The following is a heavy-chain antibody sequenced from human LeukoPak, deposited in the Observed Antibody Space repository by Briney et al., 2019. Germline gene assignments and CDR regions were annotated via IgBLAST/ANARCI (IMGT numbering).Heavy chain of an antibody. CDR2: INQSGST. CDR1: GGSFSGYY. Sequence: SETLSLTCAVYGGSFSGYYWSWIRQPPGQGLEWIGEINQSGSTNYNPSLERRVTMSVDTSKNQVFLKLTSVTAADTAVYYCARHGRGYDFDYWGQGTLVTVSS. CDR3: ARHGRGYDFDY. V-gene: IGHV4-34*01. D-gene: IGHD1-26*01. J-gene: IGHJ4*02.